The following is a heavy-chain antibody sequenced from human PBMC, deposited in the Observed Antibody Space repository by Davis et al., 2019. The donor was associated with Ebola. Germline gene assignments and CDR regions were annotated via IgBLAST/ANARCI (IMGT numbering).Heavy chain of an antibody. CDR1: GGSISSYY. CDR2: IHYSGST. D-gene: IGHD2-2*01. V-gene: IGHV4-39*01. J-gene: IGHJ6*02. Sequence: MPSETLSLTCTVSGGSISSYYWGWIRQPPGKGLEWIGSIHYSGSTYYNPSLKSRVTISVDTSKNQFSLKLSSVTAADTAVYYCARLSGVVVVPAALRYYYGMDVWGQGTTVTVSS. CDR3: ARLSGVVVVPAALRYYYGMDV.